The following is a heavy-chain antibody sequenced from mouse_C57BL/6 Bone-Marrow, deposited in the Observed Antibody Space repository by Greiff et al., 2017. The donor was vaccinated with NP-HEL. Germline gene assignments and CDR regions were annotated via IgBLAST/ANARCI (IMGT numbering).Heavy chain of an antibody. CDR1: GYTFTDYY. J-gene: IGHJ4*01. CDR3: ARATYYDYDGAMDY. V-gene: IGHV1-26*01. D-gene: IGHD2-4*01. CDR2: INPNNGGT. Sequence: VQLQQSGPELVKPGASVKISCTASGYTFTDYYVNWVKQSHGKSLEWIGDINPNNGGTSYNQKFKGKATLTVDKSYSTAYMELRSLTSEDSAVYYCARATYYDYDGAMDYWGQGTSVTVSA.